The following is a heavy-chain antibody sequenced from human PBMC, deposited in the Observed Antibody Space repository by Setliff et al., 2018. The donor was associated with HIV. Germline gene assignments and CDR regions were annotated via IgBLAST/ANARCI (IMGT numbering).Heavy chain of an antibody. J-gene: IGHJ4*02. D-gene: IGHD2-21*01. Sequence: PGGSLRLSCAASGFTFSTHGMHWVRQAPGKGLEWVAIISYDGTSKHYADSVKGRFTISRDNSKSTLDLQINSLRPEDTAVYYCVTRYCGESICPEFDYWGQGTLVTVSS. CDR2: ISYDGTSK. CDR1: GFTFSTHG. CDR3: VTRYCGESICPEFDY. V-gene: IGHV3-30*03.